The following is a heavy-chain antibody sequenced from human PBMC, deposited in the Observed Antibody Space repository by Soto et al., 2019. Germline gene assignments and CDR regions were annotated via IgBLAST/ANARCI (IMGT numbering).Heavy chain of an antibody. CDR1: GFTFIRYW. J-gene: IGHJ4*02. D-gene: IGHD2-8*02. Sequence: GGSLRLSCAASGFTFIRYWMTWVRQAPGKGPEWLTNIKEDGSEIYYVDSVMGRFTVSRDNARNSVYLQINSLRVEDTAVYYCARLTATGGVDQFDSWGQGTLVTVSS. V-gene: IGHV3-7*05. CDR2: IKEDGSEI. CDR3: ARLTATGGVDQFDS.